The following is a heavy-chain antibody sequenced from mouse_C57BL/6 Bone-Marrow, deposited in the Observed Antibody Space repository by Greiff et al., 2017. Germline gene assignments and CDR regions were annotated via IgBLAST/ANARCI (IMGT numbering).Heavy chain of an antibody. CDR1: GYTFTSYW. CDR3: ARWAYDYDGFAY. V-gene: IGHV1-69*01. J-gene: IGHJ3*01. D-gene: IGHD2-4*01. CDR2: IDPSDSYT. Sequence: QVQLKQPGAELVMPGASVKLSCKASGYTFTSYWMHWVKRRPGQGLEWIGEIDPSDSYTNYNQKFKGKSTLTVDKSSSTAYMQLSSLTSEDSAVYYCARWAYDYDGFAYWGQGTLVTVSA.